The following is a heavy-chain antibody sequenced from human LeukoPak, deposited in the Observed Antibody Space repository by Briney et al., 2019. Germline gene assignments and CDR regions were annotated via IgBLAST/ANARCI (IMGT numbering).Heavy chain of an antibody. CDR1: GFTVSSNY. CDR3: AKEYSGSFSPDY. D-gene: IGHD1-26*01. Sequence: QPGGSLRLSCAASGFTVSSNYMSWVRQAPGKGLEWVSVIYSGGSTYYADSVKGRFTISRDNSKNTLYLQMNGLRAEDTAVYYCAKEYSGSFSPDYWGQGTLVTVSS. CDR2: IYSGGST. J-gene: IGHJ4*02. V-gene: IGHV3-66*01.